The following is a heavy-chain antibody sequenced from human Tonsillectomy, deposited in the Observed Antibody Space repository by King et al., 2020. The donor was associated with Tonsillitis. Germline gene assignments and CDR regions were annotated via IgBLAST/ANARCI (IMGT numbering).Heavy chain of an antibody. J-gene: IGHJ4*02. CDR2: ISWNSGSI. CDR3: AKDKSEGSGYYPNTGWNYYFDY. CDR1: GFTFDDYA. V-gene: IGHV3-9*01. Sequence: VQLVESGGGLVQPGRSLRLSCAASGFTFDDYAMHWVRQAPGKGLEWVSGISWNSGSIGYVDSVKGRFTISRDNAKNSLYLQMNSLRAEDTALYYCAKDKSEGSGYYPNTGWNYYFDYWGQGTPVTVSS. D-gene: IGHD3-22*01.